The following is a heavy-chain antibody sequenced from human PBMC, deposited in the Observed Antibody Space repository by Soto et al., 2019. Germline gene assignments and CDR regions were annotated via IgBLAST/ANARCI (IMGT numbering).Heavy chain of an antibody. CDR1: GFTFSSYG. V-gene: IGHV3-30*18. CDR3: AKDIEPIVVVPAAYLDY. D-gene: IGHD2-2*01. CDR2: ISYDGSNK. Sequence: GGSLRLSCAASGFTFSSYGMHWVRQAPGKGLEWVAVISYDGSNKYYADSVKGRFTISRDNSKNTLYLQMNSLRAEDTAVYYCAKDIEPIVVVPAAYLDYWGQGTLVTVSS. J-gene: IGHJ4*02.